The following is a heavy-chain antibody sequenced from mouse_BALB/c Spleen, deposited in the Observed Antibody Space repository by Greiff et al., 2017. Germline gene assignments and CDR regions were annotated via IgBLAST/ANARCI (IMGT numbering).Heavy chain of an antibody. CDR2: IWAGGST. CDR1: GFSLTSYG. V-gene: IGHV2-9*02. CDR3: ARDDYYGSSYWYFDV. D-gene: IGHD1-1*01. J-gene: IGHJ1*01. Sequence: QVQLKESGPGLVAPSQSLSITCTVSGFSLTSYGVHWVRQPPGKGLEWLGVIWAGGSTNYNSALMSRLSISKDNSKSQVFLKMNSLQTDDTAMYYCARDDYYGSSYWYFDVWGAGTTVTVSS.